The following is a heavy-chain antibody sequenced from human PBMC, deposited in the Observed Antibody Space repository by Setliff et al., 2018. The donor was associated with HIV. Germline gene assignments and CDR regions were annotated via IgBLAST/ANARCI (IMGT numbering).Heavy chain of an antibody. CDR3: APGEGVASTYYHD. CDR1: GFRFRSYW. V-gene: IGHV4-59*03. CDR2: IHHTGST. Sequence: SCAASGFRFRSYWMNWIRQPPGKGLEWIGFIHHTGSTVSNPSLKSRVTILMDLSRNQLSLHLASVTTADTAVYFCAPGEGVASTYYHDWGQGTQVTV. J-gene: IGHJ4*01. D-gene: IGHD3-3*01.